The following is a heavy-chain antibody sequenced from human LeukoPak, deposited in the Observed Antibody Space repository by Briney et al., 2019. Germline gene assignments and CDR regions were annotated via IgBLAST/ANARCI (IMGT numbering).Heavy chain of an antibody. J-gene: IGHJ4*02. Sequence: GGSLRLSCAASGFTFSGYAMSWVRQAPGKGLEWVSAISGSGGSTYYADSVKGRFTISRDNSKNTLYLQMNSLRAEDTAVYYCAKPLSGYSYGNYFDYWGQGTLVTVSS. CDR1: GFTFSGYA. D-gene: IGHD5-18*01. CDR2: ISGSGGST. CDR3: AKPLSGYSYGNYFDY. V-gene: IGHV3-23*01.